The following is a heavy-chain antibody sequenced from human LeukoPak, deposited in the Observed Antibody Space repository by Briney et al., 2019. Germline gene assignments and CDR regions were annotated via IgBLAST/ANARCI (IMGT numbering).Heavy chain of an antibody. CDR3: AKADRADVPSKVDY. CDR1: GFSFTTYA. J-gene: IGHJ4*02. V-gene: IGHV3-23*01. CDR2: ISGSGTNT. Sequence: GGSLRLSCAASGFSFTTYAMNWVRQAPGKGLGWVSGISGSGTNTYYADSVKGRFTISRDNSKNTLYLQMNSLGAEDTAVYYCAKADRADVPSKVDYWGQGTLVTVSS. D-gene: IGHD3-10*01.